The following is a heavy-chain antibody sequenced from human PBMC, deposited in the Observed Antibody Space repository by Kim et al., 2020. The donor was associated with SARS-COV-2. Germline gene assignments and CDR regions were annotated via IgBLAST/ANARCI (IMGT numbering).Heavy chain of an antibody. J-gene: IGHJ4*02. CDR3: ARHMGTSSAFDY. V-gene: IGHV5-51*01. CDR1: GYSFSRHW. D-gene: IGHD6-6*01. Sequence: GESLQISCKGSGYSFSRHWIGWVRQVPGKGLEWMGIIYPGDSDTRYSPSFQGQVTISADRSITTAYLQWRSLKASDTAIYYCARHMGTSSAFDYWGQGTLVTVSS. CDR2: IYPGDSDT.